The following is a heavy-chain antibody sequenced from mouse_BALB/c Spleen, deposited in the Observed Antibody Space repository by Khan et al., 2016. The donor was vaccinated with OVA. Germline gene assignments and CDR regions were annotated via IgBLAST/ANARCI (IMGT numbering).Heavy chain of an antibody. CDR2: VNPNTGGS. CDR3: ARGYDFFAY. D-gene: IGHD2-14*01. CDR1: GYSFTLYY. V-gene: IGHV1-26*01. J-gene: IGHJ3*01. Sequence: EVQLQQSGPDLVKPGASVKISCKASGYSFTLYYMTWVKQSHGKSLEWSGRVNPNTGGSDYNQEFKGKAILTVDKSSNTAYRALHSLTSEDSAVYYCARGYDFFAYWGQGTLVTVSA.